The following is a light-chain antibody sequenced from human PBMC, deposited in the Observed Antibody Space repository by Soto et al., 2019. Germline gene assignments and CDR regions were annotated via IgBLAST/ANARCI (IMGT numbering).Light chain of an antibody. CDR2: AAS. V-gene: IGKV3-20*01. CDR3: QQYDNSPGT. J-gene: IGKJ1*01. Sequence: EIVLTQSPGTLSLSPGEGATLSCRASQYVSRIHFAWYQQRRGQAPRLLIYAASTRATGIPDRFTGSGSGTDFTLTISRLEPEDFAVYYCQQYDNSPGTFGQGTKVDIK. CDR1: QYVSRIH.